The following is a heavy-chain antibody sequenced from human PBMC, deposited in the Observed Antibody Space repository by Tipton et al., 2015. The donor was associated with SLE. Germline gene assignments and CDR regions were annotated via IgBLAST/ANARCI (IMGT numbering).Heavy chain of an antibody. V-gene: IGHV4-59*08. CDR2: IYYSGST. D-gene: IGHD3-22*01. CDR1: GYSFTSYW. J-gene: IGHJ4*02. CDR3: ARRPYIPEIYYYDNGGIQ. Sequence: SGPEVKKPGESLKISCKGSGYSFTSYWIGWVRQMPGKGLEWIGYIYYSGSTNYNPSLKSRVTISVDTSKNQFSLNLISLTAADTAVYYCARRPYIPEIYYYDNGGIQWGQGTLVTVSS.